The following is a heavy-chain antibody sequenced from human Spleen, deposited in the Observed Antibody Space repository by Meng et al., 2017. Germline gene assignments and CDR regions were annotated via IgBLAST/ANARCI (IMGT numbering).Heavy chain of an antibody. CDR1: GFTFSSYE. CDR2: ISSSGSTT. D-gene: IGHD2-2*01. V-gene: IGHV3-48*03. Sequence: GGSLRLSCAASGFTFSSYEMIWVRQAPGKGLEWVSYISSSGSTTYYADSVKGRFTISRDNVKNSLYLQMNSLRAEDTAVYYCAREVRYDFDYWGQGTLVTVSS. J-gene: IGHJ4*02. CDR3: AREVRYDFDY.